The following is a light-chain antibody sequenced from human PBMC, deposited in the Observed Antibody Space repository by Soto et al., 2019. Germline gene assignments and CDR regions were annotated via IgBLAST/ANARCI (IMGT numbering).Light chain of an antibody. J-gene: IGKJ1*01. Sequence: ENVLTQSPGTLSLSPGERATLSCRASQSVGSYLGWYQKKPGQAPRLLIYGASNRATGIPDRFSGSGSGTDFTLTISRLDSEDFAVYYCQHYGGPPPWTFGQGTKVEIK. V-gene: IGKV3-20*01. CDR3: QHYGGPPPWT. CDR2: GAS. CDR1: QSVGSY.